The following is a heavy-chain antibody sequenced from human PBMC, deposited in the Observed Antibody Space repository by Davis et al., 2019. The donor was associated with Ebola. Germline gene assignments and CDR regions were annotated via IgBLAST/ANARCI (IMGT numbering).Heavy chain of an antibody. Sequence: GESLKISCAASGFTFSSYAMHWVRQAPGKGLEYVSAISSNGGSTYYANSVKGRFTISRDNSKNTLYLQMGSLRAEDMAVYYCARERTWKRGFDPWGQGTLVTVSS. CDR1: GFTFSSYA. CDR3: ARERTWKRGFDP. D-gene: IGHD1-1*01. CDR2: ISSNGGST. V-gene: IGHV3-64*01. J-gene: IGHJ5*02.